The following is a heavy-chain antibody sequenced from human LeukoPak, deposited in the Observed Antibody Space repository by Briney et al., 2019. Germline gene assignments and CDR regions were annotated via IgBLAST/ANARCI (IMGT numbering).Heavy chain of an antibody. CDR2: MNPNSGNT. D-gene: IGHD3-22*01. CDR3: ARGHYYDSSGSYYYYGMDV. CDR1: GYTFNSYD. V-gene: IGHV1-8*01. J-gene: IGHJ6*02. Sequence: ASVKVSCKASGYTFNSYDIKWERQATGRRLEWMGWMNPNSGNTGYAQTFQGRVTMTRNTSISTAYMELSSLRSEDTAAYYCARGHYYDSSGSYYYYGMDVWGQGTTVTVSS.